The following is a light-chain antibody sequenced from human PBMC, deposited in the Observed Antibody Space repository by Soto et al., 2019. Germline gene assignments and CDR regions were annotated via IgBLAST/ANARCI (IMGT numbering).Light chain of an antibody. CDR3: QQYGSSGT. CDR1: QSVTSSY. J-gene: IGKJ1*01. V-gene: IGKV3-20*01. Sequence: EIVLTQSPGTLSLSPGERATLSCRASQSVTSSYLAWYQQKPGQAPSLLLYGASSRATGIPGRFSGSGSGTDFTLTISRLEPADFAVYYCQQYGSSGTCGQGTKVDIK. CDR2: GAS.